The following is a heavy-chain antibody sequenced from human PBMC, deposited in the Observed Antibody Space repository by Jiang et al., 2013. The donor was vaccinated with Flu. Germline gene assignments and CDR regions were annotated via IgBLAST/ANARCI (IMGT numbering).Heavy chain of an antibody. J-gene: IGHJ4*02. CDR3: ANLNYYDSSGSYYFDY. D-gene: IGHD3-22*01. V-gene: IGHV4-59*08. CDR2: IYYSGST. CDR1: GGSISSYY. Sequence: GSGLVKPSETLSLTCTVSGGSISSYYWSWIRQPPGKGLEWIGYIYYSGSTNYNPSLKSRVTISVDTSKNQFSLKLSSVTAADTAVYYCANLNYYDSSGSYYFDYWGQGTLVTVSS.